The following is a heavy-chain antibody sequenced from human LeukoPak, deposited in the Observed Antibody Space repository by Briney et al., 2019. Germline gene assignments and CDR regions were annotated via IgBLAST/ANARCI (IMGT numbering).Heavy chain of an antibody. Sequence: GGSLRLSCAASGFTFSDYYMSWIRQAPGKGLEWVSYISGSSSYTNYADSVKGRFTISRDNSKNTLYLQMNSLRAEDTAVYYCAKDAAGPEYWGQGTLVTVSS. D-gene: IGHD6-13*01. CDR2: ISGSSSYT. V-gene: IGHV3-11*05. CDR1: GFTFSDYY. CDR3: AKDAAGPEY. J-gene: IGHJ4*02.